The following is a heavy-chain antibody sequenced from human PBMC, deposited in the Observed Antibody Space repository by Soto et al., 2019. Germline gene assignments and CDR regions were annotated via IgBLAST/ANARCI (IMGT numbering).Heavy chain of an antibody. V-gene: IGHV3-13*05. Sequence: EVQLVESGGGLVQPGGSLRLSCEASVFTFRNYDMHWVRQGTGKGLEWVSGISAAGDPDYADSVEGRFTISRENAQNSFFLQMNRLRVGDTAVYYCARTDRDFYGLDVWGQGTTVIVSS. CDR1: VFTFRNYD. J-gene: IGHJ6*02. CDR3: ARTDRDFYGLDV. CDR2: ISAAGDP.